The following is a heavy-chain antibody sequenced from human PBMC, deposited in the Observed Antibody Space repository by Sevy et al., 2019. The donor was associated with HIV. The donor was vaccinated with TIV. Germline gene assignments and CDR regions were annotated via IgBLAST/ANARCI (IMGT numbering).Heavy chain of an antibody. V-gene: IGHV3-11*01. D-gene: IGHD2-2*01. Sequence: GGSLRLSCAASGFIFSDYNYMIWIRQSPGKGLEWISYISSSGTKYYRESVKGRFTVSRDNAKNSLYLQMNNLRAEDTALYYCESSPKRCTSTSCPFDAFYMWGQGTMVTVSS. J-gene: IGHJ3*02. CDR2: ISSSGTK. CDR1: GFIFSDYNY. CDR3: ESSPKRCTSTSCPFDAFYM.